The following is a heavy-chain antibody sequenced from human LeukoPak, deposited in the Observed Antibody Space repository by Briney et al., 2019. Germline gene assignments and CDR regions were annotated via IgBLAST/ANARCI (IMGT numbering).Heavy chain of an antibody. V-gene: IGHV4-34*01. Sequence: PSETLSLTCSFSGGTFTAYYWKGIRQSPGKGLEWIGESDHAGSANYNPSLKSRVTISVEKAKNQFSLNLWSVTAADTAVYYCARGTSLTGYAIDHWGQGTLVTVSS. CDR2: SDHAGSA. CDR3: ARGTSLTGYAIDH. D-gene: IGHD3-9*01. CDR1: GGTFTAYY. J-gene: IGHJ4*02.